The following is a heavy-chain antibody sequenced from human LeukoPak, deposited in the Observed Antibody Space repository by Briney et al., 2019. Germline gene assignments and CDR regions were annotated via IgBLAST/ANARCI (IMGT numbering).Heavy chain of an antibody. D-gene: IGHD6-19*01. CDR1: GYTFTSYA. CDR3: ARVDREWLAYFDY. V-gene: IGHV1-69*06. CDR2: IIPIFGTA. J-gene: IGHJ4*02. Sequence: SVKVSCKASGYTFTSYAMNWVRQAPGQGLEWMGGIIPIFGTANYAQKFQGRVTITADKSTSTAYMELSSLRSEDTAVYYCARVDREWLAYFDYWGQGTLVTVSS.